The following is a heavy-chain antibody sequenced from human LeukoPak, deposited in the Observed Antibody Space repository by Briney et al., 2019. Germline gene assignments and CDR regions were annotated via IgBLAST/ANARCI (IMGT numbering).Heavy chain of an antibody. CDR2: INDDGSDT. V-gene: IGHV3-74*01. J-gene: IGHJ5*02. CDR3: VRGGPSTWS. D-gene: IGHD2-15*01. CDR1: GFTFKLYS. Sequence: GGSLRLSCAASGFTFKLYSMHWVRQVPGKRPVWVSRINDDGSDTIYADSVRGRFTISRDDAKNTVYLQMNNLRAEDTAVYYCVRGGPSTWSWGQGTLVTVSS.